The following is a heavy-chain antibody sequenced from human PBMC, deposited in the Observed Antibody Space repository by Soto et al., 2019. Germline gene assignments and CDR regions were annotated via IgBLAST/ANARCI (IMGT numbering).Heavy chain of an antibody. CDR3: AKEKSTAGWYYFDY. CDR2: ISYDGSNK. J-gene: IGHJ4*02. D-gene: IGHD6-19*01. V-gene: IGHV3-30*18. Sequence: GGSLRLSCAASGFTFSSYGMHWVRQTPGKGLEWVAVISYDGSNKYYADSVKGRFTISRDTSKNTLYLQMNGLRAEDTAVYYCAKEKSTAGWYYFDYWGQGTLVTVSS. CDR1: GFTFSSYG.